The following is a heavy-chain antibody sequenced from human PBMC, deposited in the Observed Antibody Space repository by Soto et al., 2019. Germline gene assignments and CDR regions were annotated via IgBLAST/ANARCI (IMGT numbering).Heavy chain of an antibody. CDR3: ARDATSYYYDSETNQLPSDY. CDR1: GFTFRAYG. D-gene: IGHD3-22*01. V-gene: IGHV3-33*01. J-gene: IGHJ4*02. Sequence: QVQLVESGGGVVQPGRSLRISCAASGFTFRAYGMHWVRQAPGKGLEWVALIWFDGSNVYYADSVKGRFTISRDNSNNTLFLQMNSLSAEDTAVYFCARDATSYYYDSETNQLPSDYWGQGTLVTVSS. CDR2: IWFDGSNV.